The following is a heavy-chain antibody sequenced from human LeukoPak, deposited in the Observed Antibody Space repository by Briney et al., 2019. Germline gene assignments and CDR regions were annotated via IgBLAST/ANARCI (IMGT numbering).Heavy chain of an antibody. CDR1: GGTFSSYA. Sequence: PPASVKVSCKASGGTFSSYAISWVRQAPGQGLEWMGGIIPIFGTANYAQKFQGRVTITADESTSTAYMELSSLRSEDTAVYYCASSPSALTEWELPTRFGYWGQGTLVTVSS. V-gene: IGHV1-69*13. CDR2: IIPIFGTA. CDR3: ASSPSALTEWELPTRFGY. D-gene: IGHD1-26*01. J-gene: IGHJ4*02.